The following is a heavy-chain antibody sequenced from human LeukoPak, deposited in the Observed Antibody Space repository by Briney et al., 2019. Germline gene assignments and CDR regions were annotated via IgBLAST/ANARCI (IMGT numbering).Heavy chain of an antibody. V-gene: IGHV3-53*01. CDR3: ARGGRGSAAVVAPRSFDI. D-gene: IGHD3-22*01. Sequence: GGSLRLSCAASGFTVSSIHVVWVRQAPGKGLEWVSVTYTGGNSYYADSVKGRFIISRDISKNTLYLQMNSLRAEDSALYYCARGGRGSAAVVAPRSFDIWGQGTMVTVSS. CDR1: GFTVSSIH. CDR2: TYTGGNS. J-gene: IGHJ3*02.